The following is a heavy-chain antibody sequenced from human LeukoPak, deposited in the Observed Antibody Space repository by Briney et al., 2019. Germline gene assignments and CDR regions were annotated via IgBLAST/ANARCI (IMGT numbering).Heavy chain of an antibody. CDR3: ARGSADDYDFWSGYYAPSPYYFDY. D-gene: IGHD3-3*01. J-gene: IGHJ4*02. CDR2: IFHGGNT. Sequence: SETLSLTCTVSGDSITSSAFYWGWIRQAPGKGLEWIGNIFHGGNTHYNPSLKSRVSISVDRSKNQVSLKLSSVTAADTAVYYCARGSADDYDFWSGYYAPSPYYFDYWGQGTLVTVSS. CDR1: GDSITSSAFY. V-gene: IGHV4-39*01.